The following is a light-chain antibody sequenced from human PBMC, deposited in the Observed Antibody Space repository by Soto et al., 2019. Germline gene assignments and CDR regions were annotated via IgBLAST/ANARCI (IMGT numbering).Light chain of an antibody. CDR2: LGS. CDR1: QSLLHSNGYKY. V-gene: IGKV2-28*01. J-gene: IGKJ3*01. Sequence: DIVMTQSPLSLPVTPGEPASISCRSSQSLLHSNGYKYLDWYLQKPGQSPQLLIYLGSNRASGGPDRFSCSGSGTDFTLKISRVEAEDVGVYYCMQALQSPLFTFGPGTKVDIK. CDR3: MQALQSPLFT.